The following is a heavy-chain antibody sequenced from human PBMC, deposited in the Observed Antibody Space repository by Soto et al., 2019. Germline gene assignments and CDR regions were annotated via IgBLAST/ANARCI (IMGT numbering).Heavy chain of an antibody. CDR3: SKGDNVAPTSSCYFDS. V-gene: IGHV6-1*01. D-gene: IGHD2-2*01. CDR2: TYFRFKWYN. J-gene: IGHJ4*02. Sequence: SPTLSVTCALSGDSVFSNIASWNCIRQSPSRGLEWLGRTYFRFKWYNDYAVSVESRIIINPDTTNNQFSLQLNPDTPEDKAMSFCSKGDNVAPTSSCYFDSWGQGIMVTVSS. CDR1: GDSVFSNIAS.